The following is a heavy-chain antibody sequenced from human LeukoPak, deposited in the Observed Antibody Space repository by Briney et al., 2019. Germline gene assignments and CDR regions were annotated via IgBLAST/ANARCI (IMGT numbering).Heavy chain of an antibody. CDR1: GFTFSSYA. CDR2: ISYDGSNK. CDR3: ARGAIVGATEDYYYGMDV. D-gene: IGHD1-26*01. V-gene: IGHV3-30-3*01. Sequence: PGRSLRLSCAASGFTFSSYAMHWVRQAPGKGLEWVAVISYDGSNKYYADSVKGRFTISRDNSKNTLYLQMNSLRAEDTAVYYCARGAIVGATEDYYYGMDVWGQGTTVTVSS. J-gene: IGHJ6*02.